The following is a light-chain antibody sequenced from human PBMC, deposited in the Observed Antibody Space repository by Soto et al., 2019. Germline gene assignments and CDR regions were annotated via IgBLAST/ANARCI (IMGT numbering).Light chain of an antibody. CDR1: QSVGTH. V-gene: IGKV3-11*01. CDR2: DAS. J-gene: IGKJ1*01. CDR3: LQRTDWWT. Sequence: ETVLTQSPATLSLSPGERATLSCRASQSVGTHLAWYQQKPGQAPRLLIYDASNRATGIPARFSGSGSGTDFTLTIFSLEPEDFAVYYCLQRTDWWTFGQGTKVDIK.